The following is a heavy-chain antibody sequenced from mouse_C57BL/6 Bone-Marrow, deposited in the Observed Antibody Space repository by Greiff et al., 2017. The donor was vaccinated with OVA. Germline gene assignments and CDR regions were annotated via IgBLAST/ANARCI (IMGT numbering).Heavy chain of an antibody. CDR2: IDPSDSET. D-gene: IGHD2-10*02. CDR1: GYTFTSYW. Sequence: VQLQQPGAELVRPGSSVKLSCKASGYTFTSYWMHWVKQRPIQGLEWIGNIDPSDSETHYNQKFKDKATLTVDKSSSTAYMQLKSLTSEDSAVYYCAPRGYGNFTWFAYWGQGTLVTVSA. CDR3: APRGYGNFTWFAY. V-gene: IGHV1-52*01. J-gene: IGHJ3*01.